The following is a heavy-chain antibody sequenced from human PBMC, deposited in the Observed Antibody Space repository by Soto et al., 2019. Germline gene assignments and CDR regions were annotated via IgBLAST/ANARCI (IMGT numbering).Heavy chain of an antibody. CDR3: ARGRGYVVVLAATGPDKNWFDP. D-gene: IGHD2-15*01. Sequence: QVQLQQWGAGLLKPSETLSLTCAVYGGSFSGYYWSWIRQPPGKGLEWIGEINHSGSTNYNPSLKTRVTISVDTSKNQFSLKLSSVPAADTAVYYCARGRGYVVVLAATGPDKNWFDPWGQGTLVTVSS. J-gene: IGHJ5*02. CDR1: GGSFSGYY. V-gene: IGHV4-34*01. CDR2: INHSGST.